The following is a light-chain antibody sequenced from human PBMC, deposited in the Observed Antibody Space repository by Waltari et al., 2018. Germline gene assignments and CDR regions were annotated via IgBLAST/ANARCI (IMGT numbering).Light chain of an antibody. V-gene: IGKV1-6*01. CDR2: AAS. CDR1: ENIKND. J-gene: IGKJ4*01. CDR3: LQDYTFPLT. Sequence: AIQMTQSPSSLSASVGDRVTITCRASENIKNDLGWYQQKPGKAPNLMIFAASSLQSGFPSRFSASGCGTDFTLTISSLQPEDFATYYCLQDYTFPLTVGGGTKVDI.